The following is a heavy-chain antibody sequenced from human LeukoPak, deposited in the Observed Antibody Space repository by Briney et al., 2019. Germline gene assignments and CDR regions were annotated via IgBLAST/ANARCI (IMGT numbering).Heavy chain of an antibody. CDR2: INPNSGGT. CDR1: GYTFIVYY. V-gene: IGHV1-2*02. CDR3: ARDTRDYGDPLLFHFDY. J-gene: IGHJ4*02. D-gene: IGHD4-17*01. Sequence: ASVKVSCKASGYTFIVYYMHWVRQAPGQGLEWMGWINPNSGGTNYAQKFQGRVTMTRDTSISTAYMELSRLRSDDTAVYYCARDTRDYGDPLLFHFDYWGQGTLVTVSS.